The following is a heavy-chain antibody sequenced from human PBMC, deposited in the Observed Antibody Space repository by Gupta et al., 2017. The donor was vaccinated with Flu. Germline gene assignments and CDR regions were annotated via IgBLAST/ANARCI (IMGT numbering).Heavy chain of an antibody. V-gene: IGHV3-21*01. CDR3: ARIDNWNLQYNWFDP. J-gene: IGHJ5*02. CDR1: GFTFSSYS. Sequence: EVQLVESGGGLVKPGGSLRLSCAASGFTFSSYSMNWVRQAPGKGLEWVSSISSSSSYIYYADSVKGRFTISRDNAKNLLYLPMNSLRAEDTAVYYCARIDNWNLQYNWFDPWGEGTLVTVYS. CDR2: ISSSSSYI. D-gene: IGHD1-20*01.